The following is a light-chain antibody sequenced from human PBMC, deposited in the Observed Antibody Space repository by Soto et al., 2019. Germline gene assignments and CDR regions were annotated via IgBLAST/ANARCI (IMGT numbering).Light chain of an antibody. V-gene: IGKV3-11*01. CDR1: QSVSSY. Sequence: EIVLTQSPATLSLSPGERATLSCRASQSVSSYLAWYQQKPGQAPRLLIYDASNRATGIPARFSGSGSGTDFTLTISSLEPEDFAVYYCQQRSNWPPGATFGRGTKLEIK. CDR2: DAS. J-gene: IGKJ2*01. CDR3: QQRSNWPPGAT.